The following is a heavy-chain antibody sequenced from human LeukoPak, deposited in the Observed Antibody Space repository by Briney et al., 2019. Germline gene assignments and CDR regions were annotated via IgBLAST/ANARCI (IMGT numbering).Heavy chain of an antibody. D-gene: IGHD3-22*01. J-gene: IGHJ3*02. Sequence: SETPSLTCTVSGGSISSYYWSWIRQPPGKGLEWIGYIYYSGSTNYNPSLKSRVTISVDTSKNQFSLKLSSVTAADTAVYYCATANYYDSSGYQGYAFDIWGQGTMVTVSS. CDR2: IYYSGST. CDR1: GGSISSYY. CDR3: ATANYYDSSGYQGYAFDI. V-gene: IGHV4-59*01.